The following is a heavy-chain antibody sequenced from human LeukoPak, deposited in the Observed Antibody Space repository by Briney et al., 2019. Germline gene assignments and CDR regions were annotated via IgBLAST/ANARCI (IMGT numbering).Heavy chain of an antibody. CDR3: ASGNAAMVPD. CDR2: ICYSGST. J-gene: IGHJ4*02. V-gene: IGHV4-59*08. CDR1: GGSISSYY. Sequence: SETLSLTCTVSGGSISSYYWSWIRQPPGKGLEWIGYICYSGSTNYNPSLKSRVTISVDTSKNQFSLKLSSVTAADTVVYYCASGNAAMVPDWGQGTLVTVSS. D-gene: IGHD5-18*01.